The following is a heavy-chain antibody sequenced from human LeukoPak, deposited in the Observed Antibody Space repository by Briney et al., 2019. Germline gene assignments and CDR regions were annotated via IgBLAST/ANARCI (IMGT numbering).Heavy chain of an antibody. Sequence: GESLKISCKGSGYSFTSYWIGWVRQMPGKGLEWMGIIYPGDSDTRYSPSFQGQVTISADKSISTAYLQWSSLKASATAMYYCARHETEGYYPYGMDVWGQGTTVTVSS. CDR3: ARHETEGYYPYGMDV. V-gene: IGHV5-51*01. D-gene: IGHD2-15*01. J-gene: IGHJ6*02. CDR2: IYPGDSDT. CDR1: GYSFTSYW.